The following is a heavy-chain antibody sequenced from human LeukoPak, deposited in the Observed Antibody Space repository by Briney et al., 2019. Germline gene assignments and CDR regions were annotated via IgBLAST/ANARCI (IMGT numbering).Heavy chain of an antibody. D-gene: IGHD3-3*01. CDR1: GFTVSSNS. V-gene: IGHV3-23*01. Sequence: QTGGSLRLSCTVSGFTVSSNSMSWVRQAPGKGLEWVSGISGSGGSTYYADSVKGRFTISRDNSKNTLYLQMNSLRAEDTAVYYCANVDEGVGYWGQGTLVTVSS. J-gene: IGHJ4*02. CDR2: ISGSGGST. CDR3: ANVDEGVGY.